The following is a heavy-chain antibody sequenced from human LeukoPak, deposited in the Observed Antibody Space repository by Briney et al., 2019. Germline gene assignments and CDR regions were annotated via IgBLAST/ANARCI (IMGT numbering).Heavy chain of an antibody. Sequence: ASVKVSCKASGYTFTNYYIHWVRQAPGQGLEWMGLINPSGGSWRDAQKFQGRITMTRDTSTSTVYMELSSLRSEDTAVYYCAKTLGYCSGGSCYSGVIDYWGQGTLVTVSS. V-gene: IGHV1-46*01. D-gene: IGHD2-15*01. CDR1: GYTFTNYY. CDR2: INPSGGSW. J-gene: IGHJ4*02. CDR3: AKTLGYCSGGSCYSGVIDY.